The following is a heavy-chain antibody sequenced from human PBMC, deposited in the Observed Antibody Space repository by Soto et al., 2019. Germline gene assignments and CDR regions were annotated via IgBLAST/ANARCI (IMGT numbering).Heavy chain of an antibody. Sequence: QVQLVESGGGVVQPGRSLKLSCAASGFIFGRFGMHWVRQPPGKGLEWVAVIWNDGSSKLYADSMQGRFTISRDNSKNTLYLEMDSLRAEDTAVYYCARDHESGFGDDVPAGFDYWGQGTLVTVSS. CDR1: GFIFGRFG. CDR2: IWNDGSSK. J-gene: IGHJ4*02. D-gene: IGHD2-21*02. CDR3: ARDHESGFGDDVPAGFDY. V-gene: IGHV3-33*01.